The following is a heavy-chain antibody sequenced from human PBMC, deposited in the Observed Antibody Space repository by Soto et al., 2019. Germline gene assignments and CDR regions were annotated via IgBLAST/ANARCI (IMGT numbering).Heavy chain of an antibody. CDR3: VKLYYYGSGSYPTPY. CDR1: GFTFSSYA. Sequence: GGSLRLSCSASGFTFSSYAMHWVRQAPGKGLEYVSAISSNGGSTYYADSVKGRFTISRDNSKNTLYLQMSSLRAEDTAVYYCVKLYYYGSGSYPTPYWGQGTLVTVSS. V-gene: IGHV3-64D*06. CDR2: ISSNGGST. J-gene: IGHJ4*02. D-gene: IGHD3-10*01.